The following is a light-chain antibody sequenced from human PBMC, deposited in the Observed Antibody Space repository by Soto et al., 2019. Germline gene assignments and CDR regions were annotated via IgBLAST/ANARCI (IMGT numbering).Light chain of an antibody. J-gene: IGKJ1*01. Sequence: DIQMTQSPSTLSASVGDRVTITCRASQSISSWLAWYQQKPGKAPKLLIYDASSLESGVPSRFSGSGSVTEFTLTISSLQPDDFATYYCQQYNSYSPFGQGTKVEIK. V-gene: IGKV1-5*01. CDR3: QQYNSYSP. CDR2: DAS. CDR1: QSISSW.